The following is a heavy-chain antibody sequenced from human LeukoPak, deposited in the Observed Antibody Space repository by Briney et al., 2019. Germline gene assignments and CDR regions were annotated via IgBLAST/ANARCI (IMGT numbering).Heavy chain of an antibody. V-gene: IGHV4-34*01. Sequence: PSETLSLTCTVSGGSISSYYLSWIRQPPGKGLEWIGEINHSGSTNYNPSLKSRVTISVDTSKNQFSLKLSSVTAADTAVYYCATYCSSTSCSDYWGQGTLVTVSS. D-gene: IGHD2-2*01. CDR1: GGSISSYY. CDR2: INHSGST. J-gene: IGHJ4*02. CDR3: ATYCSSTSCSDY.